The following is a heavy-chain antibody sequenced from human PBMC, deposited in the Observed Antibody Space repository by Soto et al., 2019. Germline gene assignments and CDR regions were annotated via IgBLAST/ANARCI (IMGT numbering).Heavy chain of an antibody. CDR2: IYYSGST. V-gene: IGHV4-31*03. J-gene: IGHJ6*03. Sequence: SETLSLTCTVSGGSISSGGYYWSWIRQHPGKGLEWFGYIYYSGSTYYNPSLKSRVTISVDTSKNQFSLKLSSVTAADTAVYYCARIPHKGYYYYYMDVWGKGTTVTVSS. CDR1: GGSISSGGYY. D-gene: IGHD2-21*01. CDR3: ARIPHKGYYYYYMDV.